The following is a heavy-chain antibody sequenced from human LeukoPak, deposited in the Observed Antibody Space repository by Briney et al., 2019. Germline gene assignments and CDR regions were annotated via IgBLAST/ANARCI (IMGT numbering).Heavy chain of an antibody. CDR3: ARVMDLAYCGGDCYYYGMDV. Sequence: ASVKVSCKASGYTFTSYGISWVRQAPGQGLEWMGWISAYNGNTNYAQKLQGRVTMTTDTSTSTAYMELRSLRSDDTAVYYCARVMDLAYCGGDCYYYGMDVWGQGTTVTVSS. CDR2: ISAYNGNT. CDR1: GYTFTSYG. V-gene: IGHV1-18*01. J-gene: IGHJ6*02. D-gene: IGHD2-21*01.